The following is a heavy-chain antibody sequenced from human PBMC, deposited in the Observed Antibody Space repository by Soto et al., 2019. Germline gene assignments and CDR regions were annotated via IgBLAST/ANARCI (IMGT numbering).Heavy chain of an antibody. V-gene: IGHV1-18*01. Sequence: QVQLVQSGAEVKKPGASVKVSCKASGYTFTSYGISWVRHAPGQGLEWLGWIGAYNGNTNYAQKLQGRVTMTTDTSTSTAYMELRSLRSDDTAVYYCARNRIAARPGGINWFDPWGQGTLVTVSS. CDR1: GYTFTSYG. D-gene: IGHD6-6*01. J-gene: IGHJ5*02. CDR2: IGAYNGNT. CDR3: ARNRIAARPGGINWFDP.